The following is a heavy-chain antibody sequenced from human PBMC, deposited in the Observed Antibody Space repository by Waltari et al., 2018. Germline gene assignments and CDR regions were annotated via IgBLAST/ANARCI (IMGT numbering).Heavy chain of an antibody. Sequence: QVQLVQSGAEVKKPGASVKVSCKASGYTFTGYYMHWVRQAPGQGLEWMGWINPNSGGTNDAQKFQGRVTMTRDTSISTAYMELSRLRSDDTAVYYCARGGVVVVARVRGRFDPWGQGTLVTVSS. D-gene: IGHD2-15*01. CDR3: ARGGVVVVARVRGRFDP. CDR1: GYTFTGYY. V-gene: IGHV1-2*02. CDR2: INPNSGGT. J-gene: IGHJ5*02.